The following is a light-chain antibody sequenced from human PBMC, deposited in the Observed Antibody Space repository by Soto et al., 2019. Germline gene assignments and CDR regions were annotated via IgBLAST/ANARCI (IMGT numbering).Light chain of an antibody. CDR1: RSDIGSNT. CDR2: IND. Sequence: QSVLTQPPSASGTPGQRVTISCSGSRSDIGSNTVNWYRQLPGAAPKLLIQINDQRPSGVPDRFSGSKSGTSASLAISGLQSDDEADYYCAAWDDGLNGYVFGTGTKVTVL. V-gene: IGLV1-44*01. CDR3: AAWDDGLNGYV. J-gene: IGLJ1*01.